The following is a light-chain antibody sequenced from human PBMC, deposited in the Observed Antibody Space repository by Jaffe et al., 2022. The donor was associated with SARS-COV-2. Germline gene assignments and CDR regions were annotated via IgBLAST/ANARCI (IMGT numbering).Light chain of an antibody. V-gene: IGKV3-20*01. Sequence: ETVLTQSPGTVSLSPGERATLSCRASQSVDKNYLAWYQLKPGQAPRLLIFGPSSRDTGIPDRFSGSGSGTDFALTISRLEPEDSAVYYCMQYGNLPLSFGPGTKVEI. J-gene: IGKJ3*01. CDR2: GPS. CDR3: MQYGNLPLS. CDR1: QSVDKNY.